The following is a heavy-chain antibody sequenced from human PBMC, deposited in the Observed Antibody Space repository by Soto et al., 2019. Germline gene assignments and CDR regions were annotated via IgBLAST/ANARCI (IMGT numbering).Heavy chain of an antibody. CDR1: GFTFSNYG. CDR3: TKRRNVLRFLELSSGMEV. J-gene: IGHJ6*02. Sequence: PGGSLRLSCAASGFTFSNYGMHWVRQAPGKGLEWVAFISDDGSNKYYADSMKGRFTMSRDNSKSTLYLQMSSLRVEDTAVYYCTKRRNVLRFLELSSGMEVWGQGTTVTVSS. D-gene: IGHD3-3*01. V-gene: IGHV3-30*18. CDR2: ISDDGSNK.